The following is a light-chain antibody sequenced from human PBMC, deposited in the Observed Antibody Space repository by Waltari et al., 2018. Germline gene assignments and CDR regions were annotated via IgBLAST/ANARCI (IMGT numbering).Light chain of an antibody. CDR2: GAF. V-gene: IGKV1-39*01. CDR1: PGMRAY. J-gene: IGKJ2*01. Sequence: DIQMTQSPSSLSASVGNRVTVTCPAIPGMRAYLNWYQQKPGKPPKLLISGAFLLQSGVPSRFNGSGSGTLFSLTISGLQPEDFATYYCQQSYLTPYTFGRGTKL. CDR3: QQSYLTPYT.